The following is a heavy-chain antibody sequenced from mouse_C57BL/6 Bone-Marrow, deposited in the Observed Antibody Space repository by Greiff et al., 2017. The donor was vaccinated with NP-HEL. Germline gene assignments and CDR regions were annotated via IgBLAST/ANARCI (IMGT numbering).Heavy chain of an antibody. J-gene: IGHJ3*01. D-gene: IGHD2-12*01. CDR2: IYPRSGNT. CDR1: GYTFTSYG. V-gene: IGHV1-81*01. CDR3: ARQVYRFAY. Sequence: VQLVESGAELARPGASVKLSCKASGYTFTSYGISWVKQRTGQGLEWIGEIYPRSGNTYYNEKFKGKATLTADKSSSTAYMELRSLTSEDSAVYFCARQVYRFAYWGQGTLVTVSA.